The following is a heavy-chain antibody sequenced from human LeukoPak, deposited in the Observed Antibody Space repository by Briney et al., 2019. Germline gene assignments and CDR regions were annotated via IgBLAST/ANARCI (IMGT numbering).Heavy chain of an antibody. J-gene: IGHJ3*02. CDR3: ARRLEYHESRGYSDAFDI. CDR1: GCSFTNYW. V-gene: IGHV5-51*01. Sequence: GESLKISCQGSGCSFTNYWIAWVRQMPGKGPEWMGIMYPGDSDTKYSPSFQGQVTISADKSVSTSYLQWGSLKASDTAMYYCARRLEYHESRGYSDAFDIWGHGTMVTVFS. CDR2: MYPGDSDT. D-gene: IGHD3-22*01.